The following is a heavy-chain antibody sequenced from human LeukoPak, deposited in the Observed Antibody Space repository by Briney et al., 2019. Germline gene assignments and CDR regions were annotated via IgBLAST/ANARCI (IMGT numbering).Heavy chain of an antibody. J-gene: IGHJ5*02. CDR3: ARGHQVGATSWFDP. D-gene: IGHD1-26*01. V-gene: IGHV1-8*01. CDR1: GYTFTSYD. Sequence: ASVKVSCKASGYTFTSYDINCVRQATGQGHERMGWMNPNSGNTGYAQKFQGRVTMTRNTSISTAYMELSSLRSEDTAVYYCARGHQVGATSWFDPWGQGTLVTVSS. CDR2: MNPNSGNT.